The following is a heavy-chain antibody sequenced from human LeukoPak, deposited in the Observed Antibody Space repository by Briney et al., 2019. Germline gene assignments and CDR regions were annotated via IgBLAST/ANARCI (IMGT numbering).Heavy chain of an antibody. V-gene: IGHV3-7*01. CDR2: IKGDESAR. J-gene: IGHJ4*02. CDR1: GFTFSTYW. D-gene: IGHD1-26*01. Sequence: GGSLRLSCAASGFTFSTYWMAWVRQALGKGLEWVANIKGDESARHQADSVKGRFTISRDNTQNSVYLQMNNLRADDTAVYYCARDAVGSLDYWGQGTLVTVSS. CDR3: ARDAVGSLDY.